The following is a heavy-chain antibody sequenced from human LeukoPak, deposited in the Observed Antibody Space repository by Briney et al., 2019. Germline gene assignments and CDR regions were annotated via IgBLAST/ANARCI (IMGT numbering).Heavy chain of an antibody. CDR2: ISGSGGST. Sequence: PGGSLRLSCAASGFTFSSYAMSWVRQAPGKGLEWVSAISGSGGSTYYADSVKGRFTISRDNSKNTLYLQMNSLRAEDTAVYYCARDFAMGSRNWFDPWGQGTLVTVSS. D-gene: IGHD6-13*01. V-gene: IGHV3-23*01. CDR1: GFTFSSYA. J-gene: IGHJ5*02. CDR3: ARDFAMGSRNWFDP.